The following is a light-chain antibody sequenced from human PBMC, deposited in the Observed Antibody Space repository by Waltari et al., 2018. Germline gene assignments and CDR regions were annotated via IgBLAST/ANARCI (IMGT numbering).Light chain of an antibody. CDR1: PSVAGRY. V-gene: IGKV3-20*01. J-gene: IGKJ5*01. CDR3: QQYGTSPT. Sequence: EIVLTQSPVTLSLPPGEGATLSCRASPSVAGRYLAWYQQKPGQAPRLLTYGASSRATGIPDRFSGSGSGTDFTLTISRLEPEDFAVYYCQQYGTSPTFGQGTRLEIK. CDR2: GAS.